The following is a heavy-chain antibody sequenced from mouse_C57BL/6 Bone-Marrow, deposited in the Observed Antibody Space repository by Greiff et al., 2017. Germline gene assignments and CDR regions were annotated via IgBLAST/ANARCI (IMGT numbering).Heavy chain of an antibody. D-gene: IGHD2-4*01. CDR3: ARVGLRRATWFAY. Sequence: QVQLKQPGAELVKPGASVKLSCKASGYTFTSYWMHWVKQRPGQGLEWIGMIPPNSGSTYYNEKFKSKATLTVDKSSSTAYMQLSSLTSEDSAVYYCARVGLRRATWFAYWGQGTLVTVSA. V-gene: IGHV1-64*01. CDR1: GYTFTSYW. J-gene: IGHJ3*01. CDR2: IPPNSGST.